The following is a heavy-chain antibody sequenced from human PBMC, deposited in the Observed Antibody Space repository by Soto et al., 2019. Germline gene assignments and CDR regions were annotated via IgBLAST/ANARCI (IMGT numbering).Heavy chain of an antibody. V-gene: IGHV1-18*01. CDR1: GYTFTSYG. D-gene: IGHD2-15*01. Sequence: ASVKVSCKASGYTFTSYGISWVRQAPGQGLEWMGWIIAYNGNTNYAQKLQGRVTMTTDTSTSTAYMELRSLRSDDTAVYYCAREGYCGGGSCYDLDYWGQGTLVTVSS. CDR3: AREGYCGGGSCYDLDY. J-gene: IGHJ4*02. CDR2: IIAYNGNT.